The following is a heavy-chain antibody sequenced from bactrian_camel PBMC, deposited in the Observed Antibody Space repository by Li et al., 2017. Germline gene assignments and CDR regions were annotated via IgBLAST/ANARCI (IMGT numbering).Heavy chain of an antibody. D-gene: IGHD2*01. Sequence: HVQLVESGGGSVQAGGSLRLACAYSTNKYCMAWFRQAPGKEREGVAAMDGNFLARYADSVKGRFTISKDNAKNTLYLQMNSLKPEDTTMYHCAARRNCRGTWTVETAWDYWGQGTQVTVS. CDR1: TNKYC. CDR2: MDGNFLA. V-gene: IGHV3S53*01. CDR3: AARRNCRGTWTVETAWDY. J-gene: IGHJ4*01.